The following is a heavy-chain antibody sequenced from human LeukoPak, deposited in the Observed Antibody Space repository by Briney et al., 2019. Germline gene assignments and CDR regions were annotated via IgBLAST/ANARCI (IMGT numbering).Heavy chain of an antibody. CDR1: GGSFSGYY. Sequence: PETLSLTCAVYGGSFSGYYWSWIRQPPGKGLEWIGEINHSGSTNYNPSLKSRVTISVDTSKNQFSLKLSSVTAADTAVYYCARDLTIFGVVMTYYGMDVWGQGTTVTVSS. CDR3: ARDLTIFGVVMTYYGMDV. J-gene: IGHJ6*02. V-gene: IGHV4-34*01. D-gene: IGHD3-3*01. CDR2: INHSGST.